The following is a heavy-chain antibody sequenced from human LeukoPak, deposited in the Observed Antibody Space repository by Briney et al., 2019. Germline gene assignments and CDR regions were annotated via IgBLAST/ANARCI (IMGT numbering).Heavy chain of an antibody. D-gene: IGHD3-3*01. CDR2: IWYDGRDK. CDR3: ARRNGYYFDY. CDR1: GFTFSNYG. V-gene: IGHV3-33*01. J-gene: IGHJ4*02. Sequence: GGSLRLSCAASGFTFSNYGMLWVRQAPGKGLEWVAVIWYDGRDKQYVDSVKGRFTTSRDSSKNTLYLQMDSLRVEDTALYYCARRNGYYFDYWGQGTLVTVYS.